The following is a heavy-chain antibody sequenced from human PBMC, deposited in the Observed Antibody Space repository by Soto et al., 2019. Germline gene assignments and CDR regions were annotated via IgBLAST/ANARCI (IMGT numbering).Heavy chain of an antibody. CDR2: ITGSGGST. CDR1: GTIFSAFA. D-gene: IGHD3-10*01. J-gene: IGHJ4*02. V-gene: IGHV3-23*01. Sequence: GGSLRLSCTASGTIFSAFAMSWVRQAPGKGLEWVSGITGSGGSTNYADSVKGRFTIFRDNSEDTLYLQMHSLGVDDTAIYYCAIASVTRIRGEPPAHWGQGTLVTVSS. CDR3: AIASVTRIRGEPPAH.